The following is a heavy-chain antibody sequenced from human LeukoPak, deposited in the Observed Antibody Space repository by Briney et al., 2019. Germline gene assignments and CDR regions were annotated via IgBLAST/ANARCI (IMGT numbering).Heavy chain of an antibody. CDR2: IYTSGST. CDR3: ARGPLDIVATIGGDFDY. J-gene: IGHJ4*02. Sequence: SETLSLTCTVSGGSISSSSYYWGWIRQPAGKGLEWIGRIYTSGSTNYNPSLKSRVTMSVDTSKNQFSLKLSSVTAADTAVYYCARGPLDIVATIGGDFDYWGQGTLVTVSS. D-gene: IGHD5-12*01. V-gene: IGHV4-61*02. CDR1: GGSISSSSYY.